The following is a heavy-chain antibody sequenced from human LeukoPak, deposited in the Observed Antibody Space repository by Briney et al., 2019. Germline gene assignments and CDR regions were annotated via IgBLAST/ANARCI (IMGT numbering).Heavy chain of an antibody. Sequence: SETLSLTCAVYGVSFSGYYWSWIRQPPGKGLEWIGEINHSGSTNYNPSLKSRVTISVDTSKNQFSLKLSSVTAADTAVYYSARGDYYGSGSYYKARGRIDYWGQGTLVTVSS. CDR2: INHSGST. CDR1: GVSFSGYY. CDR3: ARGDYYGSGSYYKARGRIDY. V-gene: IGHV4-34*01. D-gene: IGHD3-10*01. J-gene: IGHJ4*02.